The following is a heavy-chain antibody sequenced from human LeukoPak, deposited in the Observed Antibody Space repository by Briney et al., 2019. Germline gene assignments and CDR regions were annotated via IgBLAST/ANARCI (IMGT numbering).Heavy chain of an antibody. D-gene: IGHD4-23*01. J-gene: IGHJ2*01. CDR1: GFTFSSYS. Sequence: GGSLRLSCAASGFTFSSYSMNWVRQAPGKGLEWVSSISSSSSYKYYADSVKGRFTISRDNSKNTMYLQTNSLRAEDTAVYYCAKDLYGGSVYWYFGLWGRGTLVTVSS. V-gene: IGHV3-21*04. CDR2: ISSSSSYK. CDR3: AKDLYGGSVYWYFGL.